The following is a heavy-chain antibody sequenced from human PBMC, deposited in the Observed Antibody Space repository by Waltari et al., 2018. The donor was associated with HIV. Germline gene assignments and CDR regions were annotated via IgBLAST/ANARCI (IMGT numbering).Heavy chain of an antibody. V-gene: IGHV4-39*01. CDR3: ARHSSVTKIHFDY. CDR2: IYYSGST. CDR1: GGSISSSYYY. J-gene: IGHJ4*02. D-gene: IGHD4-4*01. Sequence: QLQLQESGPGLVKPSETLSLTCTVSGGSISSSYYYWGWIRQPPGKGLEWIGSIYYSGSTYYNPSLKGRVTISVDTSKNQFSLKLSSVTAADTAVYYCARHSSVTKIHFDYWGQGTLVTVSS.